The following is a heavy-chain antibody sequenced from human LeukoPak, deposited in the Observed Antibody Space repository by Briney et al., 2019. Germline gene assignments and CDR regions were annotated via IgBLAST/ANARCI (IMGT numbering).Heavy chain of an antibody. V-gene: IGHV3-11*01. CDR2: ISGSGSPI. D-gene: IGHD6-19*01. J-gene: IGHJ1*01. CDR3: ARGHPYSSGWEFRYFQH. CDR1: GFTFSDYY. Sequence: GGSLRLSCAASGFTFSDYYMSWIRQAPGKGLEWVSHISGSGSPIYYADSVKGRFTISRDNAKNSLYLQMNSLRAEDTAVYYCARGHPYSSGWEFRYFQHWGQGTLVTVSS.